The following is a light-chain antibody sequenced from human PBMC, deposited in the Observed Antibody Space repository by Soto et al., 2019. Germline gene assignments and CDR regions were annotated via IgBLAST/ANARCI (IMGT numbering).Light chain of an antibody. CDR1: LSVFSY. CDR3: QQRSNWPRT. Sequence: EIVLTQSPATLSLSPGERATLSCRASLSVFSYLAWYQQKPGQAPRLLIYDASNRATGVPHRFSGSGSGTDFTLTISSLEPEDFGVYYCQQRSNWPRTFGQGTKVEIK. J-gene: IGKJ1*01. V-gene: IGKV3-11*01. CDR2: DAS.